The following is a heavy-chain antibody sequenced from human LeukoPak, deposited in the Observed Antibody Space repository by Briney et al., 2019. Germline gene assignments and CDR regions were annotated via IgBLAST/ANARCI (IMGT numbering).Heavy chain of an antibody. D-gene: IGHD2/OR15-2a*01. CDR1: GYSIRGNS. CDR3: TRDLAYLHFDV. Sequence: AASVTVSCTASGYSIRGNSINWVRQAPGQGLEWIGYIITMSGNPTYAQGFTGRFVFSLETSVSTAYLLISSLKAEDSGVYYCTRDLAYLHFDVWGQGTLVTVSS. J-gene: IGHJ4*02. V-gene: IGHV7-4-1*02. CDR2: IITMSGNP.